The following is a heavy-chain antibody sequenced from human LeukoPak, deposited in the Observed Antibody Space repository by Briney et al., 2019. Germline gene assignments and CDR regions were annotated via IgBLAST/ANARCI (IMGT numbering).Heavy chain of an antibody. V-gene: IGHV1-18*01. CDR1: GYDFTSVG. J-gene: IGHJ4*02. CDR3: ARAERGGGWYFDY. D-gene: IGHD6-19*01. CDR2: ISPYNGNT. Sequence: GASVKVSCKASGYDFTSVGITWVRRAPGQGLEWMGWISPYNGNTRYAQKFQGRVAMTTDTSTTTAYMELRGLRFHDTAVYYCARAERGGGWYFDYWGQGTLVTVSS.